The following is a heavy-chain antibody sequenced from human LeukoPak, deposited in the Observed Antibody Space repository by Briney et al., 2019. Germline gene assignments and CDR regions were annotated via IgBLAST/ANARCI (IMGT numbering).Heavy chain of an antibody. CDR3: ARGPITTRSHFDY. CDR2: IIPIFATA. CDR1: GGTFSSYA. Sequence: SVKVSCKASGGTFSSYAISWVRQAPGQGLEWMGGIIPIFATANYAQKFQGRATITADESTSTAYMELSSLRSEDTAVYYCARGPITTRSHFDYWGQGTLVTVSS. V-gene: IGHV1-69*13. D-gene: IGHD3-22*01. J-gene: IGHJ4*02.